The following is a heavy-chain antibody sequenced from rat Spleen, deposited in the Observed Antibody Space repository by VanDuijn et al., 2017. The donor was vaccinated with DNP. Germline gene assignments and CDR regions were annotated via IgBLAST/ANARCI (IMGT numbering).Heavy chain of an antibody. J-gene: IGHJ4*01. CDR3: TRDGARRGLMDA. CDR2: ISPSGGNT. CDR1: GFNFSYYG. D-gene: IGHD3-1*01. V-gene: IGHV5-19*01. Sequence: EVQLVESGGGLVQPGRSLKLSCAASGFNFSYYGMHWIRQAPTKGLEWVASISPSGGNTYYRDSVKGRFTISRDNAKSTLYLQMNSLRSEDTATYYCTRDGARRGLMDAWGQGASVPVSS.